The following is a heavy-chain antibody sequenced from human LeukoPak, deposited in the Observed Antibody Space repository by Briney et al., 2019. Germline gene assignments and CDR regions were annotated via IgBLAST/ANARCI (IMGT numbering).Heavy chain of an antibody. CDR3: ARGMTYYDILTGYSPFDY. CDR2: ISAYNGNT. Sequence: GASVKVSCKASGYTFTGYYMHWVRQAPGQGLEWMGWISAYNGNTNYAQKLQGRVTMTTDTSTSTAYMELRSLRSDDTAVYYCARGMTYYDILTGYSPFDYWGQGTLVTVSS. V-gene: IGHV1-18*04. D-gene: IGHD3-9*01. J-gene: IGHJ4*02. CDR1: GYTFTGYY.